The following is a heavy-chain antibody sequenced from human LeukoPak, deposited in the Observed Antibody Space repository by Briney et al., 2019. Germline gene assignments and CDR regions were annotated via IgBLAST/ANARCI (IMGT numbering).Heavy chain of an antibody. D-gene: IGHD3-22*01. J-gene: IGHJ3*02. CDR2: ISSSSSYI. Sequence: GGPLRLSCTASGFIFSSYAMRWLRKAPGKGLEWVSSISSSSSYIYYADSVKGRFTISRDNAKNSLYLQMNSLRAEDTAVYYCARDSYSGYGAFDIWGQGTIVTVSS. CDR3: ARDSYSGYGAFDI. CDR1: GFIFSSYA. V-gene: IGHV3-21*01.